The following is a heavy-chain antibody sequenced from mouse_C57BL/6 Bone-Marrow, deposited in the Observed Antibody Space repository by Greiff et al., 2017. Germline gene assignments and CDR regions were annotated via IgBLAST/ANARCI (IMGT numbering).Heavy chain of an antibody. V-gene: IGHV1-64*01. J-gene: IGHJ4*01. D-gene: IGHD4-1*01. CDR2: IHPNSGST. CDR3: ARKAGTNYAMDY. CDR1: GYTFTSYW. Sequence: QVQLQQPGAELVKPGASVKLSCKASGYTFTSYWMHWVKQRPGQGLEWIGMIHPNSGSTNYNEKFKSKATLTVDKSSSTAYMQLSSLTSEDSAVYYCARKAGTNYAMDYWGQGTSVTVSS.